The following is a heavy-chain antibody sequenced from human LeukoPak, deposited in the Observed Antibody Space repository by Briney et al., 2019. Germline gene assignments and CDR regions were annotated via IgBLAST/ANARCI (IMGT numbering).Heavy chain of an antibody. Sequence: GGSLRLSCAASGFTFSSYGMSWVRQAPGKGLEWGSGISGSGGSTYYADSVKGRFTISRENSQNTLYLQMNSLRAEDTDVYYCAKVLVGIAVAGIDYWGQGTLVTVSS. D-gene: IGHD6-19*01. CDR2: ISGSGGST. CDR3: AKVLVGIAVAGIDY. CDR1: GFTFSSYG. J-gene: IGHJ4*02. V-gene: IGHV3-23*01.